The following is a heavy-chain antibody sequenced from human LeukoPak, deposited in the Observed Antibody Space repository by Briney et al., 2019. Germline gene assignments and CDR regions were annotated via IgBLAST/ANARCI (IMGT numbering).Heavy chain of an antibody. Sequence: PGRSLRLSCAASGFTFSSYGMHWVRQAPGKGLEXXAVISYDGSNKYYADSVKGRFTISRDNSKNTLYLQMNSLRAEDTAVYYCAKTQTLYDSSGYYLGYWGQGTLVTVSS. D-gene: IGHD3-22*01. CDR1: GFTFSSYG. CDR2: ISYDGSNK. J-gene: IGHJ4*02. V-gene: IGHV3-30*18. CDR3: AKTQTLYDSSGYYLGY.